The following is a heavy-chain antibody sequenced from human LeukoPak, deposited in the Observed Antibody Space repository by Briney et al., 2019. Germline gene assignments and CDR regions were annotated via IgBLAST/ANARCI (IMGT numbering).Heavy chain of an antibody. V-gene: IGHV4-39*01. CDR2: IYYSGST. CDR3: ARLGNPY. Sequence: SETLSLTCTVSGGSISSSSYYWGWIRQPPGKGLEWIGSIYYSGSTYYNPSLKSRVTISVDTSKNQFSLKLSSVTAADTAVYYCARLGNPYWGHGTLVTVSS. J-gene: IGHJ4*01. CDR1: GGSISSSSYY.